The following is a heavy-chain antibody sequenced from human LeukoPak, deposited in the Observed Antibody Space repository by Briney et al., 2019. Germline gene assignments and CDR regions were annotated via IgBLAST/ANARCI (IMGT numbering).Heavy chain of an antibody. J-gene: IGHJ4*02. CDR3: AKDLYWNYVSHFDY. Sequence: SGGSLRLSCAASGFTFSNYAMSWVRQPPGKGLEYVSTVGGRGDATYYADSVKGRFTISRDNSKNTLYLQMNSLRAEDTAVYYCAKDLYWNYVSHFDYWGQGTLVTVSS. D-gene: IGHD1-7*01. CDR1: GFTFSNYA. V-gene: IGHV3-23*01. CDR2: VGGRGDAT.